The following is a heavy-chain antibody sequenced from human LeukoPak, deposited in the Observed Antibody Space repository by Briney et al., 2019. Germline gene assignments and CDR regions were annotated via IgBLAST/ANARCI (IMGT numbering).Heavy chain of an antibody. J-gene: IGHJ5*02. CDR1: GYIFTSYG. CDR2: ISAYNGNT. CDR3: AITPQGTWFDP. V-gene: IGHV1-18*01. Sequence: ASVKVSCKASGYIFTSYGISWVRQAPGQGLEWMGWISAYNGNTNYAQKLQGRVTMTTDTSTSTAYMELRGLRSDDTAVYYCAITPQGTWFDPWGQGTLVTVSS. D-gene: IGHD1-1*01.